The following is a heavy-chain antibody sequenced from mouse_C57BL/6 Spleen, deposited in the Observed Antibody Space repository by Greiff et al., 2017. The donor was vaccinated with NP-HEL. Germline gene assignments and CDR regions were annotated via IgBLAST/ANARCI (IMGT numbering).Heavy chain of an antibody. Sequence: VKLQQPGAELVKPGASVKLSCKASGYTFTSYWMHWVKQRPGQGLEWIGMIHPNSGSTNYNEKFKSKATLTVDKSSSTAYMQLSSLTSEDSAVYYCAREATTVVATGYFDVWGTGTTVTVSS. CDR2: IHPNSGST. CDR1: GYTFTSYW. J-gene: IGHJ1*03. D-gene: IGHD1-1*01. V-gene: IGHV1-64*01. CDR3: AREATTVVATGYFDV.